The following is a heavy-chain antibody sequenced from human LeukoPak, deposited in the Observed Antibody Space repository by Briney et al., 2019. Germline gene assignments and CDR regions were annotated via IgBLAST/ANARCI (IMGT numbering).Heavy chain of an antibody. V-gene: IGHV1-69*04. CDR2: IIPILGIA. J-gene: IGHJ6*02. CDR1: GGTFSSYA. Sequence: SVKVSCKASGGTFSSYAISWVRRAPGQGLEWMGRIIPILGIANYAQKFQGRVTITADKSTSTAYMELSSLRSEDTAVYYCASFSSSSGYGMDVWGQGTTVTVSS. D-gene: IGHD6-13*01. CDR3: ASFSSSSGYGMDV.